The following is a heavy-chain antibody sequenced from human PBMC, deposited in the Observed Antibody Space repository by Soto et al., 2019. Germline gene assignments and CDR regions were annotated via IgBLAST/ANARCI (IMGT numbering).Heavy chain of an antibody. CDR1: GFSVNSKGVG. Sequence: QITLKESGPTVVNPTQTLTLTCTFSGFSVNSKGVGVGWIRQPPGKALEYVALIYWDDDKRYSPSLRHRLTITKDASGNQVVLSLADVDPVDTGTYYCAYRWGGTGRYFDHWGPGIGVTVSS. V-gene: IGHV2-5*02. J-gene: IGHJ4*02. D-gene: IGHD3-10*01. CDR3: AYRWGGTGRYFDH. CDR2: IYWDDDK.